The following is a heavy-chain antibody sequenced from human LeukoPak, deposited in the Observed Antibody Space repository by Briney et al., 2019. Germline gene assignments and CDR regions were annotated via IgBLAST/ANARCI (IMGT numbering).Heavy chain of an antibody. CDR1: GFTFSSYA. Sequence: GGSLRLSCAASGFTFSSYAMHWVRQAPGKGLEWVAVISYDGSNKYYADSVKGRFTISRDNSKNTLYLQMNSLRAEDTAVYYCAREYMDVWGKGTTVSISS. V-gene: IGHV3-30*04. CDR3: AREYMDV. J-gene: IGHJ6*03. CDR2: ISYDGSNK.